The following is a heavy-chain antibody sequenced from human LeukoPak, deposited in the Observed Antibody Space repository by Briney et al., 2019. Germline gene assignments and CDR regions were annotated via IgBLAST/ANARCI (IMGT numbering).Heavy chain of an antibody. D-gene: IGHD5-18*01. Sequence: GGSLRLSCAPSGFTFSSYSMNWVRQAPGKGLEWVSSISSSSSYIYYADSVKGRFTISRDNAKNSLYLQMNSLRAEDTAVYYCARVASGYSYASLGFDYWGQGTLVTVSS. CDR1: GFTFSSYS. V-gene: IGHV3-21*01. CDR2: ISSSSSYI. CDR3: ARVASGYSYASLGFDY. J-gene: IGHJ4*02.